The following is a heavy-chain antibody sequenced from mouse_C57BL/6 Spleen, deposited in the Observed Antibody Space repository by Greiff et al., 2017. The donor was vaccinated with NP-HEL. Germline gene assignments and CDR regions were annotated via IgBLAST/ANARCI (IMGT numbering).Heavy chain of an antibody. CDR2: INYDGSST. D-gene: IGHD2-4*01. V-gene: IGHV5-16*01. J-gene: IGHJ3*01. CDR3: ARYDYDGAY. CDR1: GFTFSDYY. Sequence: EVKLVESEGGLVQPGSSMKLSCTASGFTFSDYYMAWVRQVPEKGLEWVANINYDGSSTYYLDSLKSRFIISRDNAKNILYLQMSSLKSEDTATYYCARYDYDGAYWGQGTLVTVSA.